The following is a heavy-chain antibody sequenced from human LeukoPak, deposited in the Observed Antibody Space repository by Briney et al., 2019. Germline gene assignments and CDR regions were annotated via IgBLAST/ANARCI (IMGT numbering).Heavy chain of an antibody. J-gene: IGHJ5*02. D-gene: IGHD3-10*01. Sequence: SETLSLTCTVSGGSISSYYWSWIRQPAGKGLEWIGRIYTSGSTNYNPSLKSRVTISVDPSKNQFSLKLSSVTAADTAVYYCARGGYYGSGNDFRFDPWGQGTLVTVSS. V-gene: IGHV4-4*07. CDR2: IYTSGST. CDR3: ARGGYYGSGNDFRFDP. CDR1: GGSISSYY.